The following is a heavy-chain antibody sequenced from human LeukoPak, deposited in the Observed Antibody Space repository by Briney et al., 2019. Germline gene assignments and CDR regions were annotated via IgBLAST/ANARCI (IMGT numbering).Heavy chain of an antibody. V-gene: IGHV1-18*01. CDR2: ISADNGNT. CDR3: VSMITFGGVSY. Sequence: GASVKVSCKASGGTFSSYAISWVRQAPGQGLEWMGWISADNGNTNYAQKFQGRVTMTTDAFTSTAYMELRSLRSDDTAVYYCVSMITFGGVSYWGQGTLVTVSS. CDR1: GGTFSSYA. J-gene: IGHJ4*02. D-gene: IGHD3-16*01.